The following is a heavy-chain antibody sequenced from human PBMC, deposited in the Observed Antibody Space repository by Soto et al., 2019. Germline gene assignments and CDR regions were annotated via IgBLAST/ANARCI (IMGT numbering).Heavy chain of an antibody. Sequence: SVKVSCKASGFTFGSSAVQWVRQARGQRLEWIGWIVVGNGHTNYAQKFQERVTITRDMSTGTAYMELSSLRSEDTAVYYCVRGTPTPGLDIWGRGTTVTVSS. CDR3: VRGTPTPGLDI. D-gene: IGHD1-1*01. CDR1: GFTFGSSA. CDR2: IVVGNGHT. V-gene: IGHV1-58*01. J-gene: IGHJ6*02.